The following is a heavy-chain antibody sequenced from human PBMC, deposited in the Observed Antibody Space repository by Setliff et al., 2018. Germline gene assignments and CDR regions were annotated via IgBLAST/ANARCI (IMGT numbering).Heavy chain of an antibody. CDR2: ITSSSTYI. J-gene: IGHJ6*03. CDR3: ARDRQGDGNYYMDV. D-gene: IGHD1-1*01. V-gene: IGHV3-21*01. CDR1: GFTFSIYS. Sequence: GGSLRLSCATSGFTFSIYSMNWVRQAPGKGLEWVSSITSSSTYISYADSLRGRFTISRDNAKNSLYLQMNSLRAEDTAVYYCARDRQGDGNYYMDVWGKGTTVTVSS.